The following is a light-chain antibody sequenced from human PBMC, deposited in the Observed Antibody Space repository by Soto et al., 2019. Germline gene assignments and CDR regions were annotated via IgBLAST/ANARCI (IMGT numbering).Light chain of an antibody. Sequence: SYELTQPPSVSVAPGKTARITCGGTNIGSKSVHWYQQKPGQAPVLVIYYDSDRPSGIPERFSGSNSGNTATLTISRVEAGDEADYYCKVWDSSSDPGVFGGGTKLTVL. J-gene: IGLJ3*02. CDR2: YDS. CDR3: KVWDSSSDPGV. CDR1: NIGSKS. V-gene: IGLV3-21*04.